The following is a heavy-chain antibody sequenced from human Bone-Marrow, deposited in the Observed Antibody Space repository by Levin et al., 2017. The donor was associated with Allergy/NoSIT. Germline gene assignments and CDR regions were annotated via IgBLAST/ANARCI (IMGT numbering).Heavy chain of an antibody. V-gene: IGHV4-39*01. CDR3: ARLRPRASKGGIMIVVVVDY. CDR1: GGSISSSSYY. Sequence: PSETLSLTCTVSGGSISSSSYYWGWIRQPPGKGLEWIGSIYYSGSTYYNPSLKSRVTISVDTSKNQFSLKLSSVTAADTAVYYCARLRPRASKGGIMIVVVVDYWGQGTLVTVSS. CDR2: IYYSGST. J-gene: IGHJ4*02. D-gene: IGHD3-22*01.